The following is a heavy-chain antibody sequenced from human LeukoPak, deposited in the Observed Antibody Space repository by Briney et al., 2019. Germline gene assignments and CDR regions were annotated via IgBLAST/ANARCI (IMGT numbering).Heavy chain of an antibody. J-gene: IGHJ3*02. V-gene: IGHV3-7*03. CDR1: GFTFSSYW. D-gene: IGHD2-2*01. CDR2: IKQGGSEK. CDR3: ASHVRYCTSTNCYQDAFDI. Sequence: GGSLRLSCAASGFTFSSYWMGWVRQAPGKGLEWVANIKQGGSEKHYVDSVKGRFTISRDNAKNSLYLQMNSLRAEDTAVYYCASHVRYCTSTNCYQDAFDIWGQGTMVTVSS.